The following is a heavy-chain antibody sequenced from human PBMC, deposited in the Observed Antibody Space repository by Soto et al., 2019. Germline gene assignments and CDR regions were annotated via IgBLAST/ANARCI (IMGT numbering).Heavy chain of an antibody. J-gene: IGHJ4*02. V-gene: IGHV3-48*01. CDR2: ISSSSRTI. D-gene: IGHD3-3*01. CDR1: GFTFSSYS. CDR3: ARFSNDFWSGYYVSDY. Sequence: EVQLVESGGGLVQPGGSLRLSCAASGFTFSSYSMNWVRPAPGKGLEWVSYISSSSRTIYYADSVKGRFTTSRDNAKTSLYLQMTSLRAEDTAVFYCARFSNDFWSGYYVSDYWGQGTLVTVSS.